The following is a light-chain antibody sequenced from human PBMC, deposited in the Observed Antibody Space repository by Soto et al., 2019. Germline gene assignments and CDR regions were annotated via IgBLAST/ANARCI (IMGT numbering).Light chain of an antibody. J-gene: IGLJ2*01. CDR3: AGWDVRLNGRVV. Sequence: QSVLTQPPSASGTPGQRVTISCSGSSSNIGSNTVNWYQQLPGTAPKLLIYSNNHRPSGVPVRFSGSKSGTSASLAITGLQSEDEDEYYCAGWDVRLNGRVVFGGGTKLTVL. CDR2: SNN. V-gene: IGLV1-44*01. CDR1: SSNIGSNT.